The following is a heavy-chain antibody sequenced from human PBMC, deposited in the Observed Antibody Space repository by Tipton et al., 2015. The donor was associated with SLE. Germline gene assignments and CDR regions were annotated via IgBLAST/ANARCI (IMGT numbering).Heavy chain of an antibody. CDR2: IYYSGST. CDR3: ARGPYYDYVWGSYRYFDY. J-gene: IGHJ4*02. Sequence: TLSLTCTVSGGSISSSSYYWGWIRQPPGKGLEWIGSIYYSGSTYYNPSLKSRVTISVDTSKNQFSLKLSSVTAADTAVYYCARGPYYDYVWGSYRYFDYWGQGTLVTVSS. V-gene: IGHV4-39*07. D-gene: IGHD3-16*02. CDR1: GGSISSSSYY.